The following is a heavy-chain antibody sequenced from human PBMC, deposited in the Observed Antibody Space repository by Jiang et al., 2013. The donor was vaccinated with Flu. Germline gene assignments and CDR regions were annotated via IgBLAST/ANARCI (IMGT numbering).Heavy chain of an antibody. D-gene: IGHD3-10*01. Sequence: LEWLALIYWDDDKRYSPSLKSRLTITKDTSKNQVVLTMTNMDPVDTATYYCALQYYYGSGDYWGQGTLVTVSS. CDR3: ALQYYYGSGDY. J-gene: IGHJ4*02. V-gene: IGHV2-5*02. CDR2: IYWDDDK.